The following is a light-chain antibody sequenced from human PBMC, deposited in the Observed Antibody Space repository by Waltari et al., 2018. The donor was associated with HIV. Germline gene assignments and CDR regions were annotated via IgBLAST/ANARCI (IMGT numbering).Light chain of an antibody. CDR2: EVF. CDR3: TSFTSNYTVI. Sequence: QSALTHPASVSGSPGQSLTISCTGSTSDFGLYDFISWYQQPPGGVPRVIIYEVFRRPSGVSSRFSGSKSGNTASLTISWLQTEDEADYYCTSFTSNYTVIFGGGTKVTVL. J-gene: IGLJ2*01. V-gene: IGLV2-14*01. CDR1: TSDFGLYDF.